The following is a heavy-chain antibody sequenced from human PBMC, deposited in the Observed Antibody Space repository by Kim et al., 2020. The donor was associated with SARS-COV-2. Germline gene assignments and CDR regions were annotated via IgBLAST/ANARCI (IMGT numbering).Heavy chain of an antibody. J-gene: IGHJ4*02. CDR3: ARVGGAVTNFDY. CDR2: ISSSDNTI. V-gene: IGHV3-48*03. Sequence: GGSLRLSCAASGFTFNNYEMNWVRQAPGKGLEWLSFISSSDNTIYYADSVKGRFTISRDNAKNSLYLQMNSLRAEDTAVYYCARVGGAVTNFDYWGQGTLVTFSS. CDR1: GFTFNNYE. D-gene: IGHD4-17*01.